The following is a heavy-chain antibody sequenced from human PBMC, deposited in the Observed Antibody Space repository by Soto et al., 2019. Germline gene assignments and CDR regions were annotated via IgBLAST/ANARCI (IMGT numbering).Heavy chain of an antibody. CDR1: GGSISSYF. D-gene: IGHD2-8*02. J-gene: IGHJ4*02. CDR2: ITDRGST. CDR3: AREKITGLFDY. V-gene: IGHV4-59*12. Sequence: SETLSLTCTVSGGSISSYFWSWIRQPPGKGLEWIGYITDRGSTNYNPSLKSRVAISADTSNNQFSLKLISVTAADTAVYYCAREKITGLFDYWGQGNLDTVSS.